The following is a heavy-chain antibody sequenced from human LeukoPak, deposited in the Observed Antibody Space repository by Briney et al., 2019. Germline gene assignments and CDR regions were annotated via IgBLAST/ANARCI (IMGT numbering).Heavy chain of an antibody. J-gene: IGHJ4*02. Sequence: ASVKVSCKASGYTFTTYGITWVRQAPGQGLEWMGYISAYNGKTNYAERLQGRVTMTTDTSTSTASMELRSLRSDDTAVYYCARAELEYCSGATCYAAYPFDFWGQGTLVTVSS. V-gene: IGHV1-18*01. D-gene: IGHD2-2*01. CDR3: ARAELEYCSGATCYAAYPFDF. CDR1: GYTFTTYG. CDR2: ISAYNGKT.